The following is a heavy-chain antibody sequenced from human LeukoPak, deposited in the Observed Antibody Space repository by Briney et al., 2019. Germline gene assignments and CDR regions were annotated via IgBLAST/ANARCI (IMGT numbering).Heavy chain of an antibody. V-gene: IGHV1-2*02. CDR3: AGYSGSYLVLGTFDI. CDR1: EYTFSGYY. D-gene: IGHD1-26*01. Sequence: ASVKVSCKASEYTFSGYYFHWVRQAPGQGLEWMGWINPNSGGTNYAQEFQGRVTMTRDTSISTAYMELSRLRSDDTAVYYCAGYSGSYLVLGTFDIWGQGTMVTVSS. CDR2: INPNSGGT. J-gene: IGHJ3*02.